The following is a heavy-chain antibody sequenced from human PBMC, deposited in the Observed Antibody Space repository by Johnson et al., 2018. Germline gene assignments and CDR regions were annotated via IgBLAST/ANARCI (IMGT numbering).Heavy chain of an antibody. CDR1: GFTVSSNY. J-gene: IGHJ6*03. D-gene: IGHD2-15*01. Sequence: EVQLVETGGGLVQPGGSLRLSCAASGFTVSSNYMSWVRQAPGKGLEWVSVIYSGGRTYYADSVKGRFTISRDNSRNTLYLQMNSLRAEDTALYYCAKVGGGSNYYYYMDVWGKGTTVTVSS. CDR2: IYSGGRT. V-gene: IGHV3-53*05. CDR3: AKVGGGSNYYYYMDV.